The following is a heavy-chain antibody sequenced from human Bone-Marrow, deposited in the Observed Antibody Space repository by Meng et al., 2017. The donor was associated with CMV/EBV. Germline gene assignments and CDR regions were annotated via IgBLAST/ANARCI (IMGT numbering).Heavy chain of an antibody. CDR1: GFTFSSYS. J-gene: IGHJ6*02. D-gene: IGHD2-2*01. V-gene: IGHV3-48*04. Sequence: GESLKISCAASGFTFSSYSMNWVRQAPGKGLEWVSYINGGGRTIYYADSVKGRFTISRDNAKNSLYLQMNILRAEDTAVYYCARLIPAAMYYYYGMDVWGQGTTVTVSS. CDR3: ARLIPAAMYYYYGMDV. CDR2: INGGGRTI.